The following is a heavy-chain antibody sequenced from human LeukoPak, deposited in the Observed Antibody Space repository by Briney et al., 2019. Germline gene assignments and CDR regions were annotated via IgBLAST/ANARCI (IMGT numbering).Heavy chain of an antibody. V-gene: IGHV3-23*01. CDR3: AKGLGYRFDD. D-gene: IGHD3-16*02. Sequence: GGSLRLSCVDTGFTFSSYVMRWVRQAPGKGLEWVSSSGSNSGTYYADSVKGRFTISRDNSKKTLYLQMNGLRAEDTAVYYCAKGLGYRFDDWGQGTLVTVFS. CDR2: SSGSNSGT. CDR1: GFTFSSYV. J-gene: IGHJ4*02.